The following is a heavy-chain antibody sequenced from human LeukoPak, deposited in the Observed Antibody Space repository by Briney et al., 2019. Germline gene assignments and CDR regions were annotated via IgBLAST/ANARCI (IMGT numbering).Heavy chain of an antibody. CDR3: VRRTGY. Sequence: GGSLRLSCSVSGFTFSTYVMHWVRQPPGKGLEYVSAISSNGDNTYYADSVKGRFTISGDNSKNTLYLQMSSLRADDTAVYYCVRRTGYWGQGTLVTVSS. CDR1: GFTFSTYV. V-gene: IGHV3-64D*06. CDR2: ISSNGDNT. J-gene: IGHJ4*02.